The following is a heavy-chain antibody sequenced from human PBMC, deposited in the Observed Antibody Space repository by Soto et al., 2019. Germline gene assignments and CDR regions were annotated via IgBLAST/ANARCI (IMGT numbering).Heavy chain of an antibody. V-gene: IGHV3-74*01. CDR3: ARVPSCDRSGCYSYFDL. Sequence: EMQLVESGGGLVQPGGSLRLSCAASGFTFSNYYMHWVRQAPGKGPVWVSRISSDGTTTTYADSVKGRFTISRDNAKNTLYLQVNSLRADDTAVYYCARVPSCDRSGCYSYFDLWGQGALVTVSS. CDR1: GFTFSNYY. CDR2: ISSDGTTT. J-gene: IGHJ4*02. D-gene: IGHD2-21*02.